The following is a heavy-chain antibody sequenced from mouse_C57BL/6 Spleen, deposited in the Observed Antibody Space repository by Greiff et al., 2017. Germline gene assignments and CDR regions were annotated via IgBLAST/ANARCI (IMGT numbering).Heavy chain of an antibody. CDR2: ISSGGDYI. Sequence: EVHLVESGEGLVKPGGSLKLSCAASGFTFSSYAMSWVRQTPEKRLEWVAYISSGGDYIYYADTVKGRFTISRDNARNTLYLQMSSLKSEDTAMYYCTRDSGYDYGNAMDYWGQGTSVTVSS. CDR1: GFTFSSYA. V-gene: IGHV5-9-1*02. CDR3: TRDSGYDYGNAMDY. J-gene: IGHJ4*01. D-gene: IGHD2-4*01.